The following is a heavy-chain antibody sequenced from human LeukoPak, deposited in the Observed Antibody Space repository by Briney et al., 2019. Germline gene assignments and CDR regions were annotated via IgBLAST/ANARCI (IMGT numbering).Heavy chain of an antibody. Sequence: GGSLRLSCAASGFTFSSYAMTWVRQAPGEGLEWVSAISGSGGGTYYADSVKGRFTISRDNSKSTLYLQMNSLRAEDTAVYYCAKERSFGTWLGDYWGQGTLVTVSS. CDR2: ISGSGGGT. V-gene: IGHV3-23*01. CDR3: AKERSFGTWLGDY. D-gene: IGHD2/OR15-2a*01. CDR1: GFTFSSYA. J-gene: IGHJ4*02.